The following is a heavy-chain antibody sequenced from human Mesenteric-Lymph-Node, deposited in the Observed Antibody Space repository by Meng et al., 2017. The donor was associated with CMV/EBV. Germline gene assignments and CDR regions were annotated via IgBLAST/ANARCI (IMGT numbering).Heavy chain of an antibody. D-gene: IGHD3-16*01. CDR2: ISGSGGST. CDR3: AKDTWAYSRGYFDY. Sequence: GESLKISCAASGFTFSSYAMSWVRQAPGKGLEWVSAISGSGGSTYYADSVKGRFTISRDNSKNTLYLQMNSLRAEDTAIYYCAKDTWAYSRGYFDYWGQGTLVTVSS. CDR1: GFTFSSYA. V-gene: IGHV3-23*01. J-gene: IGHJ4*02.